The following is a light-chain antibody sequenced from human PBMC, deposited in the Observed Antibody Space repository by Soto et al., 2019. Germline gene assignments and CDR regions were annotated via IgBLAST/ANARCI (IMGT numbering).Light chain of an antibody. V-gene: IGKV3-11*01. CDR2: NAS. Sequence: IALTKSPGTLSLSLGERATLSCRASQGFXRYFCWYQRKPGQAPRFPXDNASNMATGSPARLRGSGSGTDFTLTISSLDPEYFAVYYCQQRNKWPGTFGQGTKVDIK. J-gene: IGKJ1*01. CDR1: QGFXRY. CDR3: QQRNKWPGT.